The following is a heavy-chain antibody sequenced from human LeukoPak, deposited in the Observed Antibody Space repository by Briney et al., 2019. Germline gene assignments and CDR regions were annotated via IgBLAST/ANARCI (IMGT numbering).Heavy chain of an antibody. CDR1: GFTFSNYW. D-gene: IGHD6-13*01. J-gene: IGHJ4*02. Sequence: GGSLRLSCAASGFTFSNYWMQWVRQAPGKGLVWVSHINNDGSTTTYADSVKGRFTISRDNAKNSLYLQMNSLRAEDTAVYYCARESSSSWYGFDYWGQGTLVTVSS. V-gene: IGHV3-74*01. CDR2: INNDGSTT. CDR3: ARESSSSWYGFDY.